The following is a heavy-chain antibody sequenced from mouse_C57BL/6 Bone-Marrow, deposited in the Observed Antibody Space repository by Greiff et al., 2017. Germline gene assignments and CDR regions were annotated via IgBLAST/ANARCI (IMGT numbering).Heavy chain of an antibody. V-gene: IGHV1-81*01. CDR3: ARSGGWLLRDFDY. CDR2: IYPRSGNT. J-gene: IGHJ2*01. D-gene: IGHD2-3*01. CDR1: GYTFTSYG. Sequence: VKLQESGAELARPGASVKLSCKASGYTFTSYGISWVKQRTGQGLEWIGEIYPRSGNTYYNVKFKGKATLTADKSSSTAYMELRSLTSEDSAVYFCARSGGWLLRDFDYWGQGTTLTVSS.